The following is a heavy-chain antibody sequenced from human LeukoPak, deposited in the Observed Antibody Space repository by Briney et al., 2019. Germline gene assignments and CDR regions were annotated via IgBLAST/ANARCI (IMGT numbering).Heavy chain of an antibody. Sequence: PGGSLRLSCAASGFTFSSYWMSWVRQAPGKGLEWVANIKQDGSEKYYVDSVKGRFTISRDNAKNSLYLQMNSLRAEDTAVYYCARGSREIWFGELTYYFDYWGQGTLVTVSS. J-gene: IGHJ4*02. CDR2: IKQDGSEK. V-gene: IGHV3-7*03. D-gene: IGHD3-10*01. CDR3: ARGSREIWFGELTYYFDY. CDR1: GFTFSSYW.